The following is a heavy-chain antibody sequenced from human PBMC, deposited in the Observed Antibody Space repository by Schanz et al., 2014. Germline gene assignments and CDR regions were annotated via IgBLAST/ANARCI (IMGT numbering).Heavy chain of an antibody. CDR3: VRDTDDHFDY. J-gene: IGHJ4*02. V-gene: IGHV3-74*01. D-gene: IGHD1-1*01. Sequence: EVRLVESGGGLVQPGGSLRLSCAASGFTFSDSWMHWVRQAPGKGQVWVSRTSNDGSFTTFADSVKGRFTISRDNAKNTLYLQMNSLRAEDTAVYYCVRDTDDHFDYWGQGTLVTVSS. CDR1: GFTFSDSW. CDR2: TSNDGSFT.